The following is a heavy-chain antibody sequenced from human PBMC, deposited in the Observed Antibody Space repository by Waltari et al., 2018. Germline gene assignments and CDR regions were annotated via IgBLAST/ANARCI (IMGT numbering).Heavy chain of an antibody. Sequence: EVQLVESGGGLVQPGGSLRLSCAASGFTFSSYSMNWVRQAPGKGLEWVSYISSSSSTIYYADSVKGRFTISRDNAKNSLYLQMNSLRAEDTAVYYCARGTTVAYDYWGQGTLVTVSS. J-gene: IGHJ4*02. CDR3: ARGTTVAYDY. CDR1: GFTFSSYS. V-gene: IGHV3-48*04. D-gene: IGHD1-1*01. CDR2: ISSSSSTI.